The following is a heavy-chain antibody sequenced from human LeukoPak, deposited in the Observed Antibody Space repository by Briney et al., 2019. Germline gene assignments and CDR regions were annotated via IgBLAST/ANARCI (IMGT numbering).Heavy chain of an antibody. CDR3: ARGSRNYFDY. CDR1: GGSISSSNW. D-gene: IGHD3-10*01. CDR2: IYHSGST. J-gene: IGHJ4*02. V-gene: IGHV4-4*02. Sequence: SGTLSLTCAVSGGSISSSNWWSWIRQPPGKGLEWIGEIYHSGSTNYNPSLKSRVTISVDTSMNHFSLRLSSVTAADTAVYYCARGSRNYFDYWGQGTLVTVSS.